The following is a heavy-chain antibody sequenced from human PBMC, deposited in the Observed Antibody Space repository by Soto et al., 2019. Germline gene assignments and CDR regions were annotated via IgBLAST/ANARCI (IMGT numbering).Heavy chain of an antibody. D-gene: IGHD6-19*01. CDR3: RNKGALAWLK. CDR1: GGSIISGDYY. V-gene: IGHV3-23*01. CDR2: ISGSNT. Sequence: HPSETLSLTCTVSGGSIISGDYYWSWVRQAPGKGLEWVSAISGSNTYYADSVKGRFTISRDNSKNTLYLQMNSLRVEDTAVYHCRNKGALAWLKWGPGTLVTVSS. J-gene: IGHJ4*02.